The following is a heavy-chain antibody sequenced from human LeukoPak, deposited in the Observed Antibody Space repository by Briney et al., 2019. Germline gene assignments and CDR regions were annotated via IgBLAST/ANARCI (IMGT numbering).Heavy chain of an antibody. V-gene: IGHV3-30*03. CDR3: ARVSCDRFTCKYPFDY. CDR1: GFTFSSYG. J-gene: IGHJ4*02. CDR2: ISFEGSNK. D-gene: IGHD3-16*02. Sequence: GGSLRLSCAASGFTFSSYGMHWVRQAPGKGLEWVAVISFEGSNKYYGESVKGRLTISRDNSKNTLYLQMNSLRVEDTAVYYCARVSCDRFTCKYPFDYWGQGTLVTVSS.